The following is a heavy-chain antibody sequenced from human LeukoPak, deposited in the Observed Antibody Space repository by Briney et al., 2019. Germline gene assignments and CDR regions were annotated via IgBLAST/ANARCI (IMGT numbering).Heavy chain of an antibody. CDR2: IIPILGIA. D-gene: IGHD1-1*01. J-gene: IGHJ6*02. CDR1: GGTFSSYA. V-gene: IGHV1-69*04. CDR3: ATKLVTGTSNYYGMDV. Sequence: GASVKVSCKASGGTFSSYAISWVRQAPGHGLEWMGRIIPILGIANYAQKFQGRVTITADKSTSTAYMELSSLRSEDTAVYYCATKLVTGTSNYYGMDVWGQGTTVTVSS.